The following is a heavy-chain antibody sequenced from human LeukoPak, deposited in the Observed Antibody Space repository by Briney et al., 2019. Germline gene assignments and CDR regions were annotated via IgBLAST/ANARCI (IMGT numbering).Heavy chain of an antibody. CDR1: GFTFSSYA. D-gene: IGHD3-3*01. Sequence: PGGSLRLSCAASGFTFSSYAMSWVRQAPGKGLEWVSAISGSGGSTYYADSVKGRFTISRDNSKNTLYLQMNTQRAEDTAVYYCAKGGFHDFWTGTYDALDIWGQGTMVTV. CDR3: AKGGFHDFWTGTYDALDI. V-gene: IGHV3-23*01. J-gene: IGHJ3*02. CDR2: ISGSGGST.